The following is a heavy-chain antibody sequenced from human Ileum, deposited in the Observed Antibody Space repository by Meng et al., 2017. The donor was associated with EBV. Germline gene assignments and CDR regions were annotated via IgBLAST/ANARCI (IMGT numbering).Heavy chain of an antibody. CDR1: GGPINSSSYY. Sequence: QLRLQESGPGLVKPSGTLFLTCTVSGGPINSSSYYWGWIRQPPGKGLEWIGSIYYSGRTYYNPSLKSRVTISVDTSKNQFSLKLSSVTAADTAVYYCARPIAAAGWFDPWGQGTLVTVSS. CDR3: ARPIAAAGWFDP. J-gene: IGHJ5*02. D-gene: IGHD6-13*01. CDR2: IYYSGRT. V-gene: IGHV4-39*01.